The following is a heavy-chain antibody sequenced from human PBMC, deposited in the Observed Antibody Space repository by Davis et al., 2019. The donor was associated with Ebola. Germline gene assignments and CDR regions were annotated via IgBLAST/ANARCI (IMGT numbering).Heavy chain of an antibody. CDR2: ISYDGSNK. Sequence: GGSLRLSCAASGFTFSSYAMHWVRQAPGKGLEWVAVISYDGSNKYYADSVKGRFTISRDNSKNTLYLQMNSLRAEDTAVYYCARAATNTAMVYFDYWGQGTLVTVS. CDR3: ARAATNTAMVYFDY. CDR1: GFTFSSYA. J-gene: IGHJ4*02. V-gene: IGHV3-30-3*01. D-gene: IGHD5-18*01.